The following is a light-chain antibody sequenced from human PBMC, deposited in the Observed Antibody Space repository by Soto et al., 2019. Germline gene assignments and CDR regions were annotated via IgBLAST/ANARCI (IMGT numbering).Light chain of an antibody. CDR1: QSVSSN. CDR2: GAS. CDR3: HQYGSSPLT. V-gene: IGKV3-15*01. Sequence: EIVMTQSPATLSVSPGERATLSCRASQSVSSNLAWYQQKPGQAPRLLIYGASTRATGIPARFSGSGSGTEFTLTISRLEPEDFAVYYCHQYGSSPLTFGGGTKVEI. J-gene: IGKJ4*01.